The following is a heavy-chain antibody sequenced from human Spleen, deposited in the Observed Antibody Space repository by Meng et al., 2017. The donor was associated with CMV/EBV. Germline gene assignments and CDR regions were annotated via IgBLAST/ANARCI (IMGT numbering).Heavy chain of an antibody. Sequence: SETLSLTCTVSGGSISSYYWSWIRQPPGKGLEWIGYIYYSGSTNYNPSLKSRVTVSADTSKNQFSLKLRSVTAADTAVYYCAIGGRYDASARYYLDAYDIWGQGTVVTVSS. CDR2: IYYSGST. CDR1: GGSISSYY. CDR3: AIGGRYDASARYYLDAYDI. J-gene: IGHJ3*02. V-gene: IGHV4-59*01. D-gene: IGHD3-22*01.